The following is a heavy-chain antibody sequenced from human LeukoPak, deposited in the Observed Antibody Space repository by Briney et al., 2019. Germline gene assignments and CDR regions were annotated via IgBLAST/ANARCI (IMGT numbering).Heavy chain of an antibody. CDR2: ISTGTSII. V-gene: IGHV3-21*01. CDR3: AREGGYCYGGTCRYFDY. Sequence: GGSLRPSRAASGFTFSSYSMNWVRQAPGKGLEWVSSISTGTSIIYYADSVKGRFTISRDNAKTSLYLQMDSLRAEDTAVYYCAREGGYCYGGTCRYFDYWGQGTLVTVSS. CDR1: GFTFSSYS. D-gene: IGHD2-15*01. J-gene: IGHJ4*02.